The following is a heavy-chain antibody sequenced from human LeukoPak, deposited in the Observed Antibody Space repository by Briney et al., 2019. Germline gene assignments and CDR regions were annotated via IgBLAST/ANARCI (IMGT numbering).Heavy chain of an antibody. V-gene: IGHV4-61*02. CDR3: ARAPGVAAAGFNWFDP. Sequence: SETLSLTCTVSGGYIRSGSYYWSWIRQPAGKGLEWIGRIYTSGSTNYNPSLKSRVTISVDTSKNQFSLKLTSETAADTAVYYCARAPGVAAAGFNWFDPWGQGTLVTVSS. CDR1: GGYIRSGSYY. CDR2: IYTSGST. J-gene: IGHJ5*02. D-gene: IGHD6-13*01.